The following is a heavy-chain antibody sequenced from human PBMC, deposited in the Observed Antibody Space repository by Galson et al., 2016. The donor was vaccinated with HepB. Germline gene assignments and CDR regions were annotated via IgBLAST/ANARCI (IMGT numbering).Heavy chain of an antibody. J-gene: IGHJ4*02. V-gene: IGHV3-74*01. D-gene: IGHD6-13*01. CDR2: LKSDGTST. CDR3: RIGTAGIDY. CDR1: GFTLSSSV. Sequence: SLRLSCAASGFTLSSSVMSWVRQAPGKGLMCVSRLKSDGTSTYYADSVKGRFTISRDNAKNTLYLQMNSLRAEDTAVYYCRIGTAGIDYWGQGTLVTVSS.